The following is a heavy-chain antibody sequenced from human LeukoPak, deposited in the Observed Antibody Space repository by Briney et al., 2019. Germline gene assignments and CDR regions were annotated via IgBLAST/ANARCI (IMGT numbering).Heavy chain of an antibody. CDR2: IYYSGST. CDR3: ASAGYDILTFGY. J-gene: IGHJ4*02. V-gene: IGHV4-39*01. Sequence: SETLSLTCTVSGGSISSSSYYWGWIRQPPGKGLEWIGSIYYSGSTYYNPSLKSRVTISVDTSKNQFSLKLSSVTAADTAVYYCASAGYDILTFGYWGQGTLVTVSS. D-gene: IGHD3-9*01. CDR1: GGSISSSSYY.